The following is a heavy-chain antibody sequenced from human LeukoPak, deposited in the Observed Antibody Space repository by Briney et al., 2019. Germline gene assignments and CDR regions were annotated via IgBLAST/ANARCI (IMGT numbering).Heavy chain of an antibody. J-gene: IGHJ4*02. Sequence: GGSLRLSCVASGFSLSGYWMYWVRQAPGKGLMYISRNNGDGSTTNYADVVKGRFTMSRDNAKNSLFLQMNSLRAEDTAVYYCARDTRTFDYWGQGTLVTVSS. CDR3: ARDTRTFDY. V-gene: IGHV3-74*01. CDR1: GFSLSGYW. CDR2: NNGDGSTT. D-gene: IGHD1-26*01.